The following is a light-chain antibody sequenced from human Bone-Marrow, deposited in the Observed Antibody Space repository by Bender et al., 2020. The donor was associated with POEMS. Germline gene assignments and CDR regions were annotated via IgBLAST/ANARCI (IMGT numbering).Light chain of an antibody. CDR3: AAWDDSLSGR. Sequence: QSVLTQPPSASGTPGQRVTISCSGSSSNIGSNTVNWYQQLPGTAPKLLIYRNNQRPSGVPDRFSGSKSGTSASLAISGLRSEDEADYYCAAWDDSLSGRFGGGTKLTVL. CDR2: RNN. J-gene: IGLJ2*01. CDR1: SSNIGSNT. V-gene: IGLV1-47*01.